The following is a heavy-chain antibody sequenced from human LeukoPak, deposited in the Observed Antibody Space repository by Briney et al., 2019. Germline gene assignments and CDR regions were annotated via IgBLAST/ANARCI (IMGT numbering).Heavy chain of an antibody. CDR1: GFTFSSYA. V-gene: IGHV3-23*01. D-gene: IGHD5-24*01. J-gene: IGHJ4*02. Sequence: GGSLRLSCAASGFTFSSYAMSWVRQAPGKGLEWVSAISGSGGSTYYADSVKGRFTIPRDNSKNTLYLQMNSLRAEDTAVYYCAKGVRREGYNYFYFDYGGKETLFTFPS. CDR2: ISGSGGST. CDR3: AKGVRREGYNYFYFDY.